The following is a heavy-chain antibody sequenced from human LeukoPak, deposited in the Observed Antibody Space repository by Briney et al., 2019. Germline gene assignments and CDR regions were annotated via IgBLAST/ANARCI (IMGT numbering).Heavy chain of an antibody. Sequence: GGSLRLSCEASGFFFSSYCMHWVRQAPGKGLEWLAVRTNKYYAESVKGRFTISRDNSKTTVLVQLNSLRVEDTAVYYCAKDREWVYYTRYFQHWGQGTLVTVSS. CDR1: GFFFSSYC. V-gene: IGHV3-30-3*01. J-gene: IGHJ1*01. D-gene: IGHD3-3*01. CDR2: RTNK. CDR3: AKDREWVYYTRYFQH.